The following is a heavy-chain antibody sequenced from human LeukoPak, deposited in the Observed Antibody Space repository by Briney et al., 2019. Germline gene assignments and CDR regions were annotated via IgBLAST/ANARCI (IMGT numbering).Heavy chain of an antibody. CDR3: ASADYGGFDY. D-gene: IGHD4/OR15-4a*01. J-gene: IGHJ4*02. Sequence: GGSLRLSCAASGFTFGTYNMTWVRQAPGKGLEWVSSISSSSSYIYYADSVKGRFTISRDNAKNSLYLQMNSLRAEDTAVYYCASADYGGFDYWGQGTLVTVSS. CDR2: ISSSSSYI. V-gene: IGHV3-21*01. CDR1: GFTFGTYN.